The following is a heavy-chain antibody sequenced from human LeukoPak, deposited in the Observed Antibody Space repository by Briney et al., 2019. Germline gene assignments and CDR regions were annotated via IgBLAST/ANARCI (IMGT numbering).Heavy chain of an antibody. Sequence: SETLSLTCTVSSGSISRYYWSWIRQSPGKALEWIGYMYHGGSAHYSPSLKSRVTISIDTSKNQTSLKVASVTAADTAVYFCARVRGQLWPPDYWGQGTQVIVSS. CDR2: MYHGGSA. CDR3: ARVRGQLWPPDY. V-gene: IGHV4-59*01. CDR1: SGSISRYY. J-gene: IGHJ4*02. D-gene: IGHD1-1*01.